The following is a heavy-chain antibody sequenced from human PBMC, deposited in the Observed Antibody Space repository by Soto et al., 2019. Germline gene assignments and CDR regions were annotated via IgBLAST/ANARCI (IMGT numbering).Heavy chain of an antibody. CDR1: GDPVSSGSYY. J-gene: IGHJ4*02. CDR2: IYHTGST. CDR3: AAKLGTTHYFDF. D-gene: IGHD7-27*01. V-gene: IGHV4-31*03. Sequence: QVQLQESGPGLVQPSQTLSLTCSVSGDPVSSGSYYWTWVRQHPVKGLEWIGYIYHTGSTYYNPSLQTRLIMSLVTTKNQFSLHLYSVTAAGTAVYFCAAKLGTTHYFDFWGQGSLVAVSS.